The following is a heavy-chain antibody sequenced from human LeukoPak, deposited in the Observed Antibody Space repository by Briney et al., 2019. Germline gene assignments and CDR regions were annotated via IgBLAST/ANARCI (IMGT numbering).Heavy chain of an antibody. J-gene: IGHJ4*02. V-gene: IGHV3-30*01. CDR2: ISSGGTYE. Sequence: GGSLRLSCAASGFTFSNYAMHWVRQAPGKGLEWVSLISSGGTYEYYADSVRGRFTISRDNSKNTLYLQLNSLRAEDTAVYYCARDSTYYYDSGSSGPHYFDNWGQGTLVTVSS. D-gene: IGHD3-10*01. CDR3: ARDSTYYYDSGSSGPHYFDN. CDR1: GFTFSNYA.